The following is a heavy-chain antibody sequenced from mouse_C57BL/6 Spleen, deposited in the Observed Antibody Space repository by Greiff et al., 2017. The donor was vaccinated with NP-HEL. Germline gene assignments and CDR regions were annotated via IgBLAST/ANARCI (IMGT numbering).Heavy chain of an antibody. CDR3: ARDYYYGSSYAMDY. CDR2: INYDGSST. J-gene: IGHJ4*01. CDR1: GFTFSDYY. V-gene: IGHV5-16*01. D-gene: IGHD1-1*01. Sequence: EVQVVESEGGLVQPGSSMKLSCTASGFTFSDYYMAWVRQVPEKGLEWVANINYDGSSTYYLDSLKSRFIISRDNAKNILYLQMSSLKSEDTATYYCARDYYYGSSYAMDYWGQGTSVTVSS.